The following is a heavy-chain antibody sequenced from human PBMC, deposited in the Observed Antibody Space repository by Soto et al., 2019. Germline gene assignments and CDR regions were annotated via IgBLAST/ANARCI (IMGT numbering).Heavy chain of an antibody. CDR1: GFTFSSYW. Sequence: GGSLRLSCAASGFTFSSYWMSWVRQAPGKGLEWVANIKQDGSEKYYVDSVKGRFTISRDNAKNSLYLQMNSLRAEDTAVYYCARGSHSGSYLHNWFDPWGQGTLVTVSS. D-gene: IGHD1-26*01. J-gene: IGHJ5*02. V-gene: IGHV3-7*05. CDR2: IKQDGSEK. CDR3: ARGSHSGSYLHNWFDP.